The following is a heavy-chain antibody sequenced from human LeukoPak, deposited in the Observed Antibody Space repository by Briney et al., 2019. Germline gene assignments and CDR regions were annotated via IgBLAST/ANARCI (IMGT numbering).Heavy chain of an antibody. V-gene: IGHV1-8*01. D-gene: IGHD4-17*01. J-gene: IGHJ4*02. CDR3: AKDQTLYGDYLYH. Sequence: ASVKVSCKASGYTFTSYDINWVRQATGQGLEWMGWMNPNSGNTGYAQKFQGRVTMTRDTSISTAYMELSSLRAEDTAVYYCAKDQTLYGDYLYHWGQGTLVTVSS. CDR1: GYTFTSYD. CDR2: MNPNSGNT.